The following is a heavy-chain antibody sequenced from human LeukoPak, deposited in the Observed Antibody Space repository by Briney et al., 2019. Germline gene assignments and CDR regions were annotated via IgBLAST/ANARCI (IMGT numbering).Heavy chain of an antibody. CDR1: GSTISSGGYS. CDR3: ARESSTSCFDP. CDR2: IYYSGST. Sequence: IPSQTLSLTGTVSGSTISSGGYSWSWIRQHPVKGLEWIGYIYYSGSTYYNPSLKSRVTISVDTSKNQFSLKLSSVTAADTAVYYCARESSTSCFDPWGQGTLVTVSS. J-gene: IGHJ5*02. V-gene: IGHV4-31*03. D-gene: IGHD2-2*01.